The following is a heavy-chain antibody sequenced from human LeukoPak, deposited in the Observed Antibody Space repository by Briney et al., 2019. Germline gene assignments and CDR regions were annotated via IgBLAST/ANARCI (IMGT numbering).Heavy chain of an antibody. CDR3: ANSRYDSSGYYGIIGY. V-gene: IGHV3-30*02. Sequence: GGSLRLSCAASGFTFSSYGMHWVRQAPGKGLEWVAFIRYDGSNKYYADSVKGRFTISRDNSKNTLYLQMNSLRAEDTAVYYCANSRYDSSGYYGIIGYWGQGTLVTVSS. CDR2: IRYDGSNK. J-gene: IGHJ4*02. CDR1: GFTFSSYG. D-gene: IGHD3-22*01.